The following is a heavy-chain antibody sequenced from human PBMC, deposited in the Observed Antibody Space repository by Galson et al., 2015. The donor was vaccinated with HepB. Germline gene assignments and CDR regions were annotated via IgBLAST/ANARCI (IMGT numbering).Heavy chain of an antibody. J-gene: IGHJ6*03. CDR3: ARGHTVVADELKYYYYMDV. Sequence: CAISGDSVSNNNAAWTWIRQSPSRGLEWLGRTYYTSKWYNDYAVSVKSRININPDTSKNQFSLQLNSVTPEDTAVYYCARGHTVVADELKYYYYMDVWGKGTTVTVSS. D-gene: IGHD2-15*01. CDR1: GDSVSNNNAA. V-gene: IGHV6-1*01. CDR2: TYYTSKWYN.